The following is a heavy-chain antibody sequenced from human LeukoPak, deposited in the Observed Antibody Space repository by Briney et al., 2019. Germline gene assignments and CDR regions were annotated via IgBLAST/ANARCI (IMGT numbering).Heavy chain of an antibody. CDR1: GFTFSSYA. CDR3: AKANCGSDCYYYLDS. J-gene: IGHJ4*02. CDR2: ISGSGGNT. Sequence: PGGSLRLSCAASGFTFSSYALSWVRQAPGKGLEWVSRISGSGGNTYYADSVKGRFTISRDNSKSTLYLQMYSLRAEDTAVYYCAKANCGSDCYYYLDSWGQGTLVTVSS. D-gene: IGHD2-21*02. V-gene: IGHV3-23*01.